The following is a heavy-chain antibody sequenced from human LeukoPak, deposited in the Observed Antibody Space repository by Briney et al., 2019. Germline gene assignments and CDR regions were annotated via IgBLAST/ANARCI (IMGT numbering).Heavy chain of an antibody. Sequence: SETLSLTCAVYGGSFRGYYWSWVRQPPGKGLEWIGEISHSGSTNYNPSLKSRVTISVDTSKSQFSLKLSSVTAADTAVYYCAKHEGTAGPFDSWGQGTLVTVSS. CDR1: GGSFRGYY. V-gene: IGHV4-34*01. CDR3: AKHEGTAGPFDS. CDR2: ISHSGST. D-gene: IGHD6-13*01. J-gene: IGHJ4*02.